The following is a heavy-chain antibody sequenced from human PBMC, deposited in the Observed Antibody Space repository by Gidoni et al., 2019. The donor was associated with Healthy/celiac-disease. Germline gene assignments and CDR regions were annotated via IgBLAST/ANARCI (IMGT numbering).Heavy chain of an antibody. CDR1: GFTFISYD. V-gene: IGHV3-23*01. D-gene: IGHD6-6*01. Sequence: EVQLLESGGGLVQPGGSLGLSCAASGFTFISYDMSWVRQVPGKGLEWVSAISGSGGSTYYADSVKGRFTISRDNSKNTLYLQMNSLRAEDTAVYYCAKDLHDSSSDYWGQGTLVTVSS. J-gene: IGHJ4*02. CDR3: AKDLHDSSSDY. CDR2: ISGSGGST.